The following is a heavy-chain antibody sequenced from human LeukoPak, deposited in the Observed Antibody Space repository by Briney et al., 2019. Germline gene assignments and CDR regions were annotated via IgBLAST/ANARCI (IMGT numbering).Heavy chain of an antibody. V-gene: IGHV3-21*01. CDR3: ARVALYCSSTSCYSNV. J-gene: IGHJ6*02. D-gene: IGHD2-2*01. CDR2: ISSSSSYI. Sequence: PGGSLRLSCAASGFTFSSYSMNWVRQAPGKGLEWVSSISSSSSYIYYADSVKGRFTISRDNAKNSLYLQMNSLRAEDTAVYYCARVALYCSSTSCYSNVWGQGTTVTVSS. CDR1: GFTFSSYS.